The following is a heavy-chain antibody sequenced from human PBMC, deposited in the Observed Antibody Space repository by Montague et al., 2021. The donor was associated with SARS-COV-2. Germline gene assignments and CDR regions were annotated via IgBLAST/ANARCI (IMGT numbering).Heavy chain of an antibody. V-gene: IGHV3-66*01. CDR3: ARGYYDILTGIRDDAFDI. Sequence: SLRLSCAASGFTVSSNYMSWVRQAPGKGLEWVSVIYGGGSTYYADSVKGRFTIFRDNSKNTPYFQMNSLRTEDTAVYYCARGYYDILTGIRDDAFDIWGQGTMVTVSS. J-gene: IGHJ3*02. D-gene: IGHD3-9*01. CDR1: GFTVSSNY. CDR2: IYGGGST.